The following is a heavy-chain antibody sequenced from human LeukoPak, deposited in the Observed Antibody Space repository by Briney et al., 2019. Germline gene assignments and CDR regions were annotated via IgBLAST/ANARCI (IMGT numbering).Heavy chain of an antibody. CDR3: ARDDDTYYYGSGSYYEPATNGGAFGP. D-gene: IGHD3-10*01. Sequence: PGGSLRLSCAASGFTFSSYSMSWVRQAPGKGLEWVSSISSSSSYIYYADSVKGRFTISRDNAKNSLYLQMNSLRAEDTAVYYCARDDDTYYYGSGSYYEPATNGGAFGPWGQGTLVTVSS. CDR1: GFTFSSYS. V-gene: IGHV3-21*01. J-gene: IGHJ5*02. CDR2: ISSSSSYI.